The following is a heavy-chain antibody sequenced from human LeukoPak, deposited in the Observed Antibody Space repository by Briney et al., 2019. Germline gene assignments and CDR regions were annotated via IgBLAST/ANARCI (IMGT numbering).Heavy chain of an antibody. Sequence: ETLSLTCTVSGGSISSSSYYWGWIRQPPGKGLEWLGNIKVDGSEKYYLESLRGRLTISRDNAKSSLYLQMNNLRAEDSGLYYCARDYVWGTDEPDYWGQGTLVTVSS. CDR2: IKVDGSEK. J-gene: IGHJ4*02. CDR3: ARDYVWGTDEPDY. V-gene: IGHV3-7*01. CDR1: GGSISSSSYY. D-gene: IGHD3-16*01.